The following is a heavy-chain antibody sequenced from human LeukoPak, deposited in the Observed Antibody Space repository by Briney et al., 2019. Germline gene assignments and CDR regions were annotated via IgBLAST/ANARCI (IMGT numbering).Heavy chain of an antibody. CDR3: AREVTRYSGYVSTVVRYYYYMDV. D-gene: IGHD5-12*01. J-gene: IGHJ6*03. CDR1: GDSVSSNSAA. Sequence: HSQTLSLTCAISGDSVSSNSAAWNWIRQSPSRGLEWLGRTYYRSKLYNDYAVSVKSRITINPDTSKNQFSLQLNSVTPEDTAVYYCAREVTRYSGYVSTVVRYYYYMDVWGKGTTVTVSS. CDR2: TYYRSKLYN. V-gene: IGHV6-1*01.